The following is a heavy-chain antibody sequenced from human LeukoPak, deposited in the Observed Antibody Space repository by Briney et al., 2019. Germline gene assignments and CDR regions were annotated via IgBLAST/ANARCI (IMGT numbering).Heavy chain of an antibody. CDR1: GYSFTDYY. J-gene: IGHJ6*03. V-gene: IGHV1-2*02. CDR2: INPNSGGS. Sequence: ASVKVSCKASGYSFTDYYMQWVRQAPGQGLEWMGWINPNSGGSNYAQKFQGRVTMTRDTSISTAYMELSRLRSDDTAVYYCARGVRRAFYMDVWGKGATVTVSS. CDR3: ARGVRRAFYMDV.